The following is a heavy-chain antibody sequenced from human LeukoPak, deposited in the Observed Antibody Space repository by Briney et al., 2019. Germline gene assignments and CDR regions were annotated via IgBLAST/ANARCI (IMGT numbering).Heavy chain of an antibody. CDR1: GVSVSSANYY. CDR3: ARDRRAVAGYFDY. V-gene: IGHV4-61*01. D-gene: IGHD6-19*01. CDR2: IYYSGST. J-gene: IGHJ4*02. Sequence: SETLSLTCTVSGVSVSSANYYWSWIRQPPGKGLEWIGYIYYSGSTDYNPSLKSRVTISLDTSKNQFSLRLSSVTAADTAVYYCARDRRAVAGYFDYWGQGTLVTASS.